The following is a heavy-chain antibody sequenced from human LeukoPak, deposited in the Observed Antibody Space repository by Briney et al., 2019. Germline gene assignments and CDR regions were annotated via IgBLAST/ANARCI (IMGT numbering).Heavy chain of an antibody. CDR3: TRTLCTSTSNFFDY. J-gene: IGHJ4*02. CDR1: GFTFSTYW. Sequence: GGSLRLSCAASGFTFSTYWMHWVREAPGERLAWLSDVSPDGVTTTYADSVKGRFTISRDNAKNTLYLQMNSLRVEDTAVYYCTRTLCTSTSNFFDYWGQGALVAVSS. V-gene: IGHV3-74*01. CDR2: VSPDGVTT. D-gene: IGHD2-2*01.